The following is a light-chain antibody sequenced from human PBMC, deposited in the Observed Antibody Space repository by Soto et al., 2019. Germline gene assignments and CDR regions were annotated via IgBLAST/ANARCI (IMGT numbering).Light chain of an antibody. Sequence: EIVLTQSPGTLSLSPGEGATLSCRASQSVSSNYLAWYHHKPGQAPRLLIYGASSRATGVPDRFSGSGSGTDVTLTISRLEPEDFAVYYCQQYGSSPLTFGGGTKVEIK. J-gene: IGKJ4*01. V-gene: IGKV3-20*01. CDR2: GAS. CDR3: QQYGSSPLT. CDR1: QSVSSNY.